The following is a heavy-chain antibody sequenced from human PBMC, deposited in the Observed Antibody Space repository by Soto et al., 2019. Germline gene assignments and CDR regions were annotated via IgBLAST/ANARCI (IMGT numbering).Heavy chain of an antibody. V-gene: IGHV4-39*01. CDR1: GGSISSSSYY. CDR2: IYYSGST. Sequence: SETLSLTCTVSGGSISSSSYYWGWIRQPPGKGLEWIGSIYYSGSTYYDPSLKSRVTISVDTSKNQFSLKLSSVTAADTAVYYCARHDGGNRRPFDYWGQGTLVTVSS. CDR3: ARHDGGNRRPFDY. D-gene: IGHD2-15*01. J-gene: IGHJ4*02.